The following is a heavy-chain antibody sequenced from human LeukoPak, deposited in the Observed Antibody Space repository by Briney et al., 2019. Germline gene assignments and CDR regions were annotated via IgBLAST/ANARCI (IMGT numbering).Heavy chain of an antibody. Sequence: PGGSLRLSCAASGFTFSSYTMNWVRQAPGKGLEWVSSISPSSSYIYYADSVRGRFTISRDNAKNSLYLQMNSLRAEDTAVYYCARDYKATVPDYWGQGSLVTVSS. CDR1: GFTFSSYT. D-gene: IGHD3-10*01. CDR3: ARDYKATVPDY. CDR2: ISPSSSYI. J-gene: IGHJ4*02. V-gene: IGHV3-21*06.